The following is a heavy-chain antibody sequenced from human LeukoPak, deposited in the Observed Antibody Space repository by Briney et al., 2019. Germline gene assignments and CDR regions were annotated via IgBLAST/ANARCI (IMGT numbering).Heavy chain of an antibody. Sequence: PGGSLRLSCAASGFTFSTYAMSWVRQAPGKGLEWVSAISGSGGSTYHADSVKGRFTISRDNSKNTLYLQMNSLRAEDTAVYYCAKDGGFIVVVPAASFDPWGQGTLVTVSS. CDR1: GFTFSTYA. D-gene: IGHD2-2*01. CDR3: AKDGGFIVVVPAASFDP. CDR2: ISGSGGST. J-gene: IGHJ5*02. V-gene: IGHV3-23*01.